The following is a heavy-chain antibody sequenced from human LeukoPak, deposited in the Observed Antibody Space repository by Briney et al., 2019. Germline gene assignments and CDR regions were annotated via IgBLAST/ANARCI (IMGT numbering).Heavy chain of an antibody. CDR1: GGSIRNYY. CDR3: ARGGSSCYGCHDWFDP. D-gene: IGHD2-2*01. J-gene: IGHJ5*02. CDR2: VDKRGST. V-gene: IGHV4-59*08. Sequence: SETLSLTCSVSGGSIRNYYLSWIRQSPGKGLEWIGNVDKRGSTNYNPSFNSRVIVSSDTSRNEFSLKLNSVAAAATAIYYCARGGSSCYGCHDWFDPWGQGTRVTVSS.